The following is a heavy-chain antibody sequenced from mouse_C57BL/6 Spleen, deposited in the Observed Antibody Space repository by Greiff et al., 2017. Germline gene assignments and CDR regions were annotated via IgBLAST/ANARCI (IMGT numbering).Heavy chain of an antibody. CDR1: GYSITSGYY. CDR2: ISYDGSN. Sequence: VQLQQSGPGLVKPSQSLSLTCSVTGYSITSGYYWNWIRQFPGNKLEWMGYISYDGSNNYNPSLKNRISITRDTSKNQFFLKLNSVTTEDTATXYCAREGITPYYFDYWGQGTTLTVSS. J-gene: IGHJ2*01. V-gene: IGHV3-6*01. CDR3: AREGITPYYFDY. D-gene: IGHD2-4*01.